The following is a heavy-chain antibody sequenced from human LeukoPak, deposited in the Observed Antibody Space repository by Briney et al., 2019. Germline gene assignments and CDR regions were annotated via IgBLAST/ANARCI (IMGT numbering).Heavy chain of an antibody. CDR1: GFTFSSYS. V-gene: IGHV3-48*01. CDR2: ISSSSTI. J-gene: IGHJ4*02. D-gene: IGHD6-19*01. CDR3: AREPRIAVAGRFDY. Sequence: GGSLRLSCAASGFTFSSYSMNWVRQAPGKGLEWVSYISSSSTIYYADSVKGRFTISRDNAKNSLYLQMNSLRAEDTAVYYCAREPRIAVAGRFDYWGQGTLVTVSS.